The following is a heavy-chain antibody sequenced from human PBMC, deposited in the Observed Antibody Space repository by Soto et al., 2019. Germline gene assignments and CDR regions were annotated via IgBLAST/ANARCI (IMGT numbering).Heavy chain of an antibody. V-gene: IGHV1-69*13. CDR3: ARDRTTVTYWFDP. J-gene: IGHJ5*02. CDR1: GGTFSSYA. D-gene: IGHD4-17*01. CDR2: IIPIFGTA. Sequence: SVKVSCKASGGTFSSYAISWVRQAPGQGLEWMGGIIPIFGTANYAQKFQGRVTITADESTSTAYMELSSLRSEDTAVYYCARDRTTVTYWFDPWGQGTLVTVSS.